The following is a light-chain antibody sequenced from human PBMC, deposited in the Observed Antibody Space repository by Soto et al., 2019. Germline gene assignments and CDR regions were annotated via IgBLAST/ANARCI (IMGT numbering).Light chain of an antibody. CDR1: SSNIGAGYD. CDR3: QSYDSSLSGSGV. CDR2: GNS. J-gene: IGLJ1*01. Sequence: QSVLTQPPSVSGAPGQRVTFSCTGSSSNIGAGYDVHWYQQLPGTAPKLLIYGNSNRPSGVPDRFSGSKSGTSASLAITGLQAEDEADYYCQSYDSSLSGSGVFGTGTKLTVL. V-gene: IGLV1-40*01.